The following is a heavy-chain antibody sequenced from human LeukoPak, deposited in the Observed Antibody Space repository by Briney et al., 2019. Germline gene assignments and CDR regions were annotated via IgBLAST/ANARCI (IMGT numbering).Heavy chain of an antibody. D-gene: IGHD5-18*01. CDR2: IYYSGST. Sequence: PSETPSLTCTVSGGSISSSSYYWGWIRQPPGKGLEWIGSIYYSGSTYYNPSLKSRVTISVDTSKNQFSLKLSSVTAADTAVCYCARHPYGGYSYGLHFDSWGQGTLVTVSS. CDR3: ARHPYGGYSYGLHFDS. J-gene: IGHJ4*02. CDR1: GGSISSSSYY. V-gene: IGHV4-39*01.